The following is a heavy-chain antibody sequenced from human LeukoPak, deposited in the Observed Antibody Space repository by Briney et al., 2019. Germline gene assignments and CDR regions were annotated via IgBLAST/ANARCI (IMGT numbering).Heavy chain of an antibody. J-gene: IGHJ4*02. D-gene: IGHD6-13*01. CDR2: INHSGST. V-gene: IGHV4-34*01. CDR1: GGSFSGYY. Sequence: SETLSLTCAVYGGSFSGYYWSWIRQPPGKGLEWIGEINHSGSTNYNPSLKSRVTISVDTSKNQFSLKLSSVTAADTAVYYCARRAAAGLDYWGQGTLVTVSS. CDR3: ARRAAAGLDY.